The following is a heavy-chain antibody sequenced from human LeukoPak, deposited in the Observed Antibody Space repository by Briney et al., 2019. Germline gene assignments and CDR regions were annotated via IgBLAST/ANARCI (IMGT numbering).Heavy chain of an antibody. CDR2: IYSGGST. CDR1: GFTVSSNY. D-gene: IGHD3-10*01. CDR3: ASASGSYFGLSY. V-gene: IGHV3-53*01. J-gene: IGHJ4*02. Sequence: GGSLRLSCAASGFTVSSNYMSWVRQAPGKGLEWVSVIYSGGSTYYADSVKGRFTISRDNSKNTLYLQMNSLRAEDTAVYYCASASGSYFGLSYWGQGTLVTVSS.